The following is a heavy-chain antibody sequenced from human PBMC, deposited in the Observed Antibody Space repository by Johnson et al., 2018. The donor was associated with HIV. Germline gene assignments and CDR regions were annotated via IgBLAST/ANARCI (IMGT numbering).Heavy chain of an antibody. CDR2: RINTAGGIHV. Sequence: QVQLVESGGGVVQPGGSLRLSCAASGFTFSSYGMHWVRQAPCKGLEWVARINTAGGIHVYYSDSVRGRFTISRDISKNTLFLQMNSLRHEDTAVYYCAQENFEWELGAFDIWGQGTMVTVSS. D-gene: IGHD1-26*01. J-gene: IGHJ3*02. CDR1: GFTFSSYG. CDR3: AQENFEWELGAFDI. V-gene: IGHV3-30*02.